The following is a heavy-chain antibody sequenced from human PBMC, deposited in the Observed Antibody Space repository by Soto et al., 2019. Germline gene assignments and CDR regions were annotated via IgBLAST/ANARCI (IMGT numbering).Heavy chain of an antibody. V-gene: IGHV1-18*01. J-gene: IGHJ6*03. CDR3: AIFLFWSGYYIRYYYYYMDV. CDR1: GYTFTSYG. CDR2: ISAYNGNT. D-gene: IGHD3-3*01. Sequence: GASVKVSCKASGYTFTSYGISWVRQAPGQGLEWMEWISAYNGNTNYAKKLKGRVTMTKDTSTSTANMKQRSLRSDDTAVYYCAIFLFWSGYYIRYYYYYMDVWGKGTTVTVSS.